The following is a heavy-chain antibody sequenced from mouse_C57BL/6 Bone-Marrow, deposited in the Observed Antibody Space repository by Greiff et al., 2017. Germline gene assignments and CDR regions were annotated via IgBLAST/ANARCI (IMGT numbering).Heavy chain of an antibody. Sequence: ESGPGLVKPCQSLSLTCSVTGYSITSGYYWNWIRQFPGNKLEWMGYISYDGSNNYNPSLKNRISITRDTSKNQFFLKLNSVTTEDTATYYCARRGLLRPYFDYWGQGTTLTVSS. CDR1: GYSITSGYY. D-gene: IGHD1-2*01. CDR3: ARRGLLRPYFDY. V-gene: IGHV3-6*01. CDR2: ISYDGSN. J-gene: IGHJ2*01.